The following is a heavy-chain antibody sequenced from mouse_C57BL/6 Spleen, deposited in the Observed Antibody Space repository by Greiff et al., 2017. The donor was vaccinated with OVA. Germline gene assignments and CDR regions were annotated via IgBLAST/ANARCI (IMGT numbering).Heavy chain of an antibody. V-gene: IGHV1-72*01. D-gene: IGHD2-2*01. CDR3: ARYDGYDGDWYFDV. J-gene: IGHJ1*03. CDR2: IDPNSGGT. Sequence: QVQLKQPGAELVKPGASVKLSCKASGYTFTSYWMHWVKQRPGRGLEWIGRIDPNSGGTKYNEKFKSKATLTVDKPSSTAYMQLSSLTSEDSAVYYCARYDGYDGDWYFDVWGTGTTVTVSS. CDR1: GYTFTSYW.